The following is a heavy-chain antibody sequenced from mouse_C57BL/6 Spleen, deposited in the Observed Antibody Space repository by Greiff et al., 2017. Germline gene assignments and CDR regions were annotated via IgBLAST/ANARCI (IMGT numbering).Heavy chain of an antibody. CDR1: GYTFTSYW. CDR2: IYPSDSET. CDR3: AREHYYGSSYIAY. D-gene: IGHD1-1*01. J-gene: IGHJ3*01. Sequence: QVQLQQPGAELVRPGSSVKLSCKASGYTFTSYWMDWVKQRPGQGLEWIGNIYPSDSETHYNPKFKDKATLTVDKSSSTAYMQLSSLTSEDSAVYYCAREHYYGSSYIAYWGQGTLVTVSA. V-gene: IGHV1-61*01.